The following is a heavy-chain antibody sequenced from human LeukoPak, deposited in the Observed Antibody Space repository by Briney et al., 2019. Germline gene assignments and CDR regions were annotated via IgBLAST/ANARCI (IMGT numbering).Heavy chain of an antibody. J-gene: IGHJ4*02. CDR2: INHSGST. V-gene: IGHV4-34*01. CDR3: AGGLGDGYNDY. Sequence: PSETLSLTCAVYGGSFSGYYWSWIRQPPGKGLEWIGEINHSGSTNYNPSLKSRVTISVDTSKNQFSLKLSSVTAADTAVYYCAGGLGDGYNDYWGQGTLVTVSS. D-gene: IGHD5-24*01. CDR1: GGSFSGYY.